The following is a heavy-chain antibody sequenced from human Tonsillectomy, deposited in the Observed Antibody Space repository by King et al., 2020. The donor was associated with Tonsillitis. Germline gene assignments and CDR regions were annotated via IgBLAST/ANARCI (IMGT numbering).Heavy chain of an antibody. V-gene: IGHV1-2*06. CDR2: IDPNSGGA. Sequence: QLVQSGAEVKKPGASVKVSCQASGYSFTGYSIHWVRQAPGQGLEWMGLIDPNSGGADYALSFEGRVTITRDTSISTAYMEMSRLRSDDTAVFYCARDTGGWRTFDFWGQGTLVTVSS. CDR1: GYSFTGYS. CDR3: ARDTGGWRTFDF. D-gene: IGHD2-8*02. J-gene: IGHJ4*02.